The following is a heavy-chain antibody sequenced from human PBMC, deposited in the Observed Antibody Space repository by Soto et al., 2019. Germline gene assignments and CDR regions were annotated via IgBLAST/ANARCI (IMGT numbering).Heavy chain of an antibody. CDR1: GFTVSSNY. CDR3: ARYCSGGSCLDY. D-gene: IGHD2-15*01. J-gene: IGHJ4*02. CDR2: IYSGGST. Sequence: EVQLVESGGGLVQPGGSLRLSCAASGFTVSSNYMSWVRQAPGKGLEWVSVIYSGGSTYYADSVKGRFTISRDNSKNTLYLQLNSLRAEDTAVYYCARYCSGGSCLDYWGQGTLVTVSS. V-gene: IGHV3-66*01.